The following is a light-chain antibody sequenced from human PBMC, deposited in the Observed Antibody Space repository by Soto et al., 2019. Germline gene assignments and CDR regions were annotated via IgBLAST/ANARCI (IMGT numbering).Light chain of an antibody. Sequence: EIVMTQSPATLSVSPGERATLSCRASQSVSSNLAWYQQKPGQVPRVPIYGASIRATGIPARFSGSGSGTEFTLTISSLQSEDFAVYYCQQYNNWLPLTFGGGTKVEIK. CDR2: GAS. V-gene: IGKV3D-15*01. J-gene: IGKJ4*01. CDR1: QSVSSN. CDR3: QQYNNWLPLT.